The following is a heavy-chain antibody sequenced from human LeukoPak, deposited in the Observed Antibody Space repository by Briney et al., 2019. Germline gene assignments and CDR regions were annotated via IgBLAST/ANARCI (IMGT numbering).Heavy chain of an antibody. J-gene: IGHJ5*02. CDR2: FNPNSGGT. Sequence: ASVKVSCKASGYTFTGYYMHWVRQAPGQGREWMGWFNPNSGGTNYAQKFQGRVTMTRDTSISTAYMELSRLRSDDTAVYYCARDHGAAAINWFDPWGQGTLVTVSS. V-gene: IGHV1-2*02. CDR1: GYTFTGYY. CDR3: ARDHGAAAINWFDP. D-gene: IGHD6-13*01.